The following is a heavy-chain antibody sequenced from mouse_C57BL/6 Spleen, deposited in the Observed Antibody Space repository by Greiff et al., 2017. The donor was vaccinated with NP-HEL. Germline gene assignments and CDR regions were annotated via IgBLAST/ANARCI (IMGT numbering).Heavy chain of an antibody. D-gene: IGHD2-3*01. Sequence: QVQLQQPGAELVKPGASVKMSCKASGYTFTSYWIIWVKQRPGQGLEWIGDIYPGSGSTNYNEKFKSKATLTVDTSSSTAYMQLSSLTSEDSAVYYCARVWDDGYYPCAYWGQGTLVTVSA. CDR1: GYTFTSYW. J-gene: IGHJ3*01. CDR3: ARVWDDGYYPCAY. V-gene: IGHV1-55*01. CDR2: IYPGSGST.